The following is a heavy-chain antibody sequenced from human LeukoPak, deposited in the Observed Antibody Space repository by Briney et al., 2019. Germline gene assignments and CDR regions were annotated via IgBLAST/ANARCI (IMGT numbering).Heavy chain of an antibody. Sequence: GGSLRLSCATAGFTFSGYWMTWARQAPGKGLEWVANINEDGSEKYYVDSVKGRFTIFRDNAKSSLYLQMNSLRAEDTAVYYCARARVNIDYWGQGTLVTVSS. D-gene: IGHD2/OR15-2a*01. CDR2: INEDGSEK. J-gene: IGHJ4*02. CDR1: GFTFSGYW. CDR3: ARARVNIDY. V-gene: IGHV3-7*03.